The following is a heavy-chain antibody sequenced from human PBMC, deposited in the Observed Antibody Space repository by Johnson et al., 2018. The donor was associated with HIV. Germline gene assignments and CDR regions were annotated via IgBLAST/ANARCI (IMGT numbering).Heavy chain of an antibody. CDR1: GFNFNHAW. CDR3: AKGGSYSDEWAFDI. Sequence: VQLVESGGGLVKPGKSLRLSCEASGFNFNHAWMSWVRKAPGKGLEWVGRIISERDGGTTDYSAPVKDRFTISRDDSTNTLYLQMNSLRAEDTAVYYCAKGGSYSDEWAFDIWEQGTMVTISS. J-gene: IGHJ3*02. V-gene: IGHV3-15*01. CDR2: IISERDGGTT. D-gene: IGHD1-26*01.